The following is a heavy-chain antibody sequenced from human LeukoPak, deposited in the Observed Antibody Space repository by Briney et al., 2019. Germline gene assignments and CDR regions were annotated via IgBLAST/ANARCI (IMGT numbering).Heavy chain of an antibody. Sequence: PGGSLRLPCAASGFTFSSYAMHWVRQAPGKGLEWVAVISYDGSNKYYADSVKGRFTISRDNSKNTLYLQMNSLRAEDTAVYYCARENYFDYWGQGTLVTVSS. V-gene: IGHV3-30-3*01. J-gene: IGHJ4*02. CDR1: GFTFSSYA. CDR3: ARENYFDY. CDR2: ISYDGSNK.